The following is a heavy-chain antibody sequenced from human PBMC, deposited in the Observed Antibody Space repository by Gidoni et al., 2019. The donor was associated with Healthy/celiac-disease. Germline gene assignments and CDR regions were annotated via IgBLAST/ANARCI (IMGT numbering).Heavy chain of an antibody. CDR2: IIPIFGTA. V-gene: IGHV1-69*01. D-gene: IGHD1-26*01. Sequence: PGQGLEWMGGIIPIFGTANYAQKFQGRVTITADESTSTAYMELSSLRSEDTAVYYCARRVGATYNWFDPWGQGTLVTVSS. CDR3: ARRVGATYNWFDP. J-gene: IGHJ5*02.